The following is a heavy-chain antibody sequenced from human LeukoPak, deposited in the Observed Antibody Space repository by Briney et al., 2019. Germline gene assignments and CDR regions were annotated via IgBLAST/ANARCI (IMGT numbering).Heavy chain of an antibody. CDR1: GFTFSSYA. J-gene: IGHJ6*02. Sequence: GGSLRLSCAASGFTFSSYAMSWVRQALGKGLEWVSAISGSGGSTYYADSVKGRFTISRDNSKNTLYLQMNSLRAEDTAVYYCAKVVKYLFPYYGMDVWGQGTTVTVSS. CDR3: AKVVKYLFPYYGMDV. CDR2: ISGSGGST. V-gene: IGHV3-23*01. D-gene: IGHD2-21*01.